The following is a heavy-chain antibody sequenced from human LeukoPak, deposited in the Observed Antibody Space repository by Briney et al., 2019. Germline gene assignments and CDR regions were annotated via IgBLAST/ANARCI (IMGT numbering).Heavy chain of an antibody. J-gene: IGHJ5*02. Sequence: PSETLSLTCAVYGGSFSGYYWSWIRQPPGKGLEWIGEINHSGSTNYNPSLKSRVTISVDTSKNQFSLKLSSVTAADTAVYYCARRGLVPAAVVWFDPWGQGTLVTVSS. CDR2: INHSGST. CDR3: ARRGLVPAAVVWFDP. CDR1: GGSFSGYY. D-gene: IGHD2-2*01. V-gene: IGHV4-34*01.